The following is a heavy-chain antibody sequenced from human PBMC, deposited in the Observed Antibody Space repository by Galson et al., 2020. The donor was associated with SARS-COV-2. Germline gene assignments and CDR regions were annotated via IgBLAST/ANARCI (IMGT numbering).Heavy chain of an antibody. CDR1: GGSFRGYY. Sequence: SETLSLTCAVYGGSFRGYYWSWIRQPPGKGLEWIGDINHSGSTNYNPSLKSRLTISVDRSKNQFSLNLSSVTAADTAVYFCARKTGARYHFEYWGQGNLVTVSS. CDR2: INHSGST. J-gene: IGHJ4*01. D-gene: IGHD7-27*01. CDR3: ARKTGARYHFEY. V-gene: IGHV4-34*01.